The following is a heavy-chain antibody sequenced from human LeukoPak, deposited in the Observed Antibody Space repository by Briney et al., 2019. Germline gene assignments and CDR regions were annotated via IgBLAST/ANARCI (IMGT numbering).Heavy chain of an antibody. CDR1: GGTFSSYA. Sequence: SVKVSCKASGGTFSSYAVSWVRQAPGQGLEWMGRIIPIFGTANYAQKFQGRVTITTDESTSTAYMELSSLRSEDTAVYYCARDPPVPYSGSFTENWYFDLWGRGTLVTVSS. CDR2: IIPIFGTA. V-gene: IGHV1-69*05. CDR3: ARDPPVPYSGSFTENWYFDL. D-gene: IGHD1-26*01. J-gene: IGHJ2*01.